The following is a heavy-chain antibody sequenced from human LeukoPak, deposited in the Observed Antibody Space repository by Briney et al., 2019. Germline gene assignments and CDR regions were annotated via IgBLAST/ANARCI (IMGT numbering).Heavy chain of an antibody. J-gene: IGHJ6*02. CDR1: GFTFSSYS. CDR3: ARGERFLDPSDYYYYGMDV. CDR2: ISSSSSYI. D-gene: IGHD3-3*01. Sequence: PGGSLRLSCAASGFTFSSYSVDWVRQAPGKGLEWVSSISSSSSYIYYADSVKGRFTISRDNAKNSLYLQMNSLRAEDTAVYYCARGERFLDPSDYYYYGMDVWGQGTTVTVSS. V-gene: IGHV3-21*01.